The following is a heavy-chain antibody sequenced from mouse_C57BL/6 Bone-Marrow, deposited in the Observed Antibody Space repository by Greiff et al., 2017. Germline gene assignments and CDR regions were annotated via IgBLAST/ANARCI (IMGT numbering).Heavy chain of an antibody. J-gene: IGHJ2*01. D-gene: IGHD1-1*01. CDR2: IDPETGGT. V-gene: IGHV1-15*01. CDR3: TSFNYYGSSSDY. Sequence: VQLQQSGAELVRPGASVTLSCKASGYTFTDYGMHWVKQTPVHGLEWIGAIDPETGGTAYNQKFKGKAIQTADKSSSTAYMELRSLTSEDSAVYYCTSFNYYGSSSDYWGQGTTLTVSS. CDR1: GYTFTDYG.